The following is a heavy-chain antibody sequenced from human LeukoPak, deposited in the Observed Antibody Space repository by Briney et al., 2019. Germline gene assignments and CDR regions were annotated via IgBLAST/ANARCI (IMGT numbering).Heavy chain of an antibody. CDR3: AKDGNYYDSSGPRWFDP. Sequence: GGSLRLSCAASGFTFSSYGMHWVRQAPGKGLEWVAVISYDGSNKYYADSVKGRLTISRDNSKNTLYLQMNSLRAEDTAVYYCAKDGNYYDSSGPRWFDPWGQGTLVTVSS. CDR1: GFTFSSYG. J-gene: IGHJ5*02. V-gene: IGHV3-30*18. CDR2: ISYDGSNK. D-gene: IGHD3-22*01.